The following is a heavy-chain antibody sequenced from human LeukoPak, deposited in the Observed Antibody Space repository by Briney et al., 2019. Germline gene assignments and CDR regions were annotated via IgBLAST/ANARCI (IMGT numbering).Heavy chain of an antibody. Sequence: GGSLRLSCAASGFTYSSYAMSWVRQAPGKGLEWVSAISGSGGSTYYADSVKGRFTISRDNSKNTLYLQMNSLRAEDTAVYYCAKDNRIVVVVAATNSDAFDIWGQGTMVTVSS. D-gene: IGHD2-15*01. CDR2: ISGSGGST. CDR3: AKDNRIVVVVAATNSDAFDI. V-gene: IGHV3-23*01. CDR1: GFTYSSYA. J-gene: IGHJ3*02.